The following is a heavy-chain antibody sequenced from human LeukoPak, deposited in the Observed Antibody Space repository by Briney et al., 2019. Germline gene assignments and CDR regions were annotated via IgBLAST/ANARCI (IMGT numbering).Heavy chain of an antibody. V-gene: IGHV3-21*01. CDR3: ARGYFDWLYPFDY. Sequence: GGSLRLSCAASGFTFSSYSMNWVRQAPGKGLEWVSSISSSSSYIYYADSVKGRYTISRDNAKNSLYLQMNSLRAEDTAVYYCARGYFDWLYPFDYWGQGTLVTVSS. J-gene: IGHJ4*02. D-gene: IGHD3-9*01. CDR2: ISSSSSYI. CDR1: GFTFSSYS.